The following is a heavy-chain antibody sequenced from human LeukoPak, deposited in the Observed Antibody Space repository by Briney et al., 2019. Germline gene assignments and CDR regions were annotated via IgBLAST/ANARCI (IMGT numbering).Heavy chain of an antibody. D-gene: IGHD3-22*01. CDR3: AKRGVVIRVILVGFHKEAYYFDS. Sequence: GGSLRLSCAVSGISLSNYGMSWVRQAPGNGLEWVAGISGSGGGTNYADSVKGRFTISRDNPKNTLFLQMNRLRAEDTAVYFCAKRGVVIRVILVGFHKEAYYFDSWGQGALVTVSS. J-gene: IGHJ4*02. V-gene: IGHV3-23*01. CDR2: ISGSGGGT. CDR1: GISLSNYG.